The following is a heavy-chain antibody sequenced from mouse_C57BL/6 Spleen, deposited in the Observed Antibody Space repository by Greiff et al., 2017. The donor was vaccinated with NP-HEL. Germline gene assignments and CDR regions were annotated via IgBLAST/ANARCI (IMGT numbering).Heavy chain of an antibody. CDR3: ARRRFWDFDY. J-gene: IGHJ2*01. CDR2: INPNNGGT. V-gene: IGHV1-26*01. Sequence: EVQLQQSGPELVKPGASVKISCKASGYTFTDYYMNWVKQSHGKSLEWIGDINPNNGGTSYNQKFKGKATLTVDKSSSTAYMELRSLTSEDSAVYYCARRRFWDFDYWGQGTTLTVSS. CDR1: GYTFTDYY.